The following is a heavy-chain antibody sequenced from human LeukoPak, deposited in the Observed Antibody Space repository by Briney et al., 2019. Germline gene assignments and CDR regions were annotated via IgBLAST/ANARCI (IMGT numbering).Heavy chain of an antibody. J-gene: IGHJ4*02. CDR1: GFTFRSYW. Sequence: AGGSLRLSCAASGFTFRSYWMSWVRQAPGKGLEWVANIKQDGSEKYYVDSVKGRSTISRDNAKNSLYLQMNSLRAEDTAMYYCARDDHTSSSNWGQGTLVTVSS. D-gene: IGHD5-18*01. V-gene: IGHV3-7*05. CDR3: ARDDHTSSSN. CDR2: IKQDGSEK.